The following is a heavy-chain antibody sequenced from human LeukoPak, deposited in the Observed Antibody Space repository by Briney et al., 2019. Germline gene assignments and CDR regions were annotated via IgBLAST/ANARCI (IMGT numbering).Heavy chain of an antibody. J-gene: IGHJ4*02. CDR3: AKRTQGQLVVFDY. CDR1: GFTFNSYG. D-gene: IGHD6-6*01. Sequence: GGSLRLSCVGSGFTFNSYGMEWVRQAPGKGLEWVAFIWYDGSNKYYADSVKGRFTISRDNSKNTLYLQMNSLRAEDTAVYYCAKRTQGQLVVFDYWGQGTLVTVSS. CDR2: IWYDGSNK. V-gene: IGHV3-30*02.